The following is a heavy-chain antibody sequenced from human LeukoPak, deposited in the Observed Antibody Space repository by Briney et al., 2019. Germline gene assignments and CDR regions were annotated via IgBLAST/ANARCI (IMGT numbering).Heavy chain of an antibody. CDR2: IIPILGIA. CDR1: GGTFSSYA. CDR3: ARKSSSSLETAFDY. J-gene: IGHJ4*02. D-gene: IGHD6-6*01. Sequence: ASVKVSCKASGGTFSSYAISWVRQAPGQGLEWMGRIIPILGIANYAQKFQGRVTITADKSTSTAYMELSSLRSEDTAVYYCARKSSSSLETAFDYWGQGTLVTVSS. V-gene: IGHV1-69*04.